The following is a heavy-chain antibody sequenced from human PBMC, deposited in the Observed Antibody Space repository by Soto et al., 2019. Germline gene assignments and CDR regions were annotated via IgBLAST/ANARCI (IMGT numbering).Heavy chain of an antibody. CDR1: GFPFSSYI. CDR2: ISGDGASI. J-gene: IGHJ4*02. Sequence: EVHLLETGGGLGQPGGSLRLSCAASGFPFSSYIMNWVRQAPGKELERVSAISGDGASIFYADSVKGRFTISRDNSQNFLVLQMDRRRGGDTALSYRVKSGGSGPSNRYFESWGQGTLVTVSS. D-gene: IGHD3-9*01. CDR3: VKSGGSGPSNRYFES. V-gene: IGHV3-23*01.